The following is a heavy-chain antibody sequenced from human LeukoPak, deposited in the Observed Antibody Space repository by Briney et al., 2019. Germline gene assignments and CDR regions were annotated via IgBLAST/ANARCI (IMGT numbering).Heavy chain of an antibody. CDR3: ARVGGITLALAPSPFPDYNYYYMDV. J-gene: IGHJ6*03. CDR1: GFTFSRYA. CDR2: ISYDGSDK. Sequence: GGSLRLSCAASGFTFSRYAIHWVRQAPGKGLEWVAVISYDGSDKYYADSVKGRFTISRDNAKKSLYLQMNSLRAEDTAVYYCARVGGITLALAPSPFPDYNYYYMDVWGKGTTVTVSS. D-gene: IGHD3-10*01. V-gene: IGHV3-30*04.